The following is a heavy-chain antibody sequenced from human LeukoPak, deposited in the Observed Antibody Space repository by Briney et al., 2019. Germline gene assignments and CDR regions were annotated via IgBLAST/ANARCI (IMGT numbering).Heavy chain of an antibody. Sequence: GGSLRLSCAASGFTFSSYAMSWVRQAPGKGLEWVSAISGSGGSTYYADSVKGRFTISRDNSKNTLYLQMNSLRAEDTAVYYCAKDGVQYSSSAGHYIDYWGQGTLVTVSS. J-gene: IGHJ4*02. CDR1: GFTFSSYA. D-gene: IGHD6-6*01. V-gene: IGHV3-23*01. CDR2: ISGSGGST. CDR3: AKDGVQYSSSAGHYIDY.